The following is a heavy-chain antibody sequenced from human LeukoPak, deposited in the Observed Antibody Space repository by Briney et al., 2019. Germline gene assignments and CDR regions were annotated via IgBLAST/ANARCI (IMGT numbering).Heavy chain of an antibody. CDR2: INPSGGST. Sequence: ASVKVSCQASGYTFTSNYMHWVRQAPGQGLEWMGIINPSGGSTKYAQKFQGRVTMTRDTSTSTVYMELSSLRSEDTAVYYCARDPFTVVVVPARYFVHWGQGTLVTVSS. J-gene: IGHJ4*02. D-gene: IGHD2-15*01. CDR3: ARDPFTVVVVPARYFVH. V-gene: IGHV1-46*01. CDR1: GYTFTSNY.